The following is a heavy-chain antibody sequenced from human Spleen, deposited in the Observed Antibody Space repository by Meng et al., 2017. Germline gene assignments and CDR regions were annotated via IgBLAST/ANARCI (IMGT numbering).Heavy chain of an antibody. J-gene: IGHJ4*02. CDR1: GGSISSIDW. D-gene: IGHD6-19*01. CDR3: ASWIYSCGWQ. V-gene: IGHV4/OR15-8*02. CDR2: IYHGGDT. Sequence: VQRQESGPGLVTPSATLSLTCVVSGGSISSIDWWSWVRQPPGKGLEWIGEIYHGGDTNYNPSLKSRVTIAIDRSKNQFSLKLSSVTAADTAVYYCASWIYSCGWQWGQGTLVTVSS.